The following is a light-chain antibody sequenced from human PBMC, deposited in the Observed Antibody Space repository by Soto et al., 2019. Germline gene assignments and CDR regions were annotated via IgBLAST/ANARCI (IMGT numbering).Light chain of an antibody. J-gene: IGKJ1*01. V-gene: IGKV1-5*01. CDR2: DAS. CDR1: QNIRNY. Sequence: DIQMTQSPSTLSASVGDRVTITCRASQNIRNYVAWYLHHPGKVPRLLIYDASTLENGVSSRFRGSGSGTDFTITINCLQPDGFGTYYCQQFDTDRTFGQGTIVDVK. CDR3: QQFDTDRT.